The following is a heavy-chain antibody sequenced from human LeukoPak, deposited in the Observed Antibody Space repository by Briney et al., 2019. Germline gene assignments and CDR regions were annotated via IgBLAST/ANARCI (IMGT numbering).Heavy chain of an antibody. Sequence: GGSLRLSCAASGFTFSSYGMHWVRQAPGKGLEWVAVISYDGSNKYYADSVKGRFTISRDNSKNTLYLQMNSLRAEDTAVYYCAAPLRYFDWALFDYWGQGTLVTVSS. CDR2: ISYDGSNK. J-gene: IGHJ4*02. CDR1: GFTFSSYG. V-gene: IGHV3-30*03. D-gene: IGHD3-9*01. CDR3: AAPLRYFDWALFDY.